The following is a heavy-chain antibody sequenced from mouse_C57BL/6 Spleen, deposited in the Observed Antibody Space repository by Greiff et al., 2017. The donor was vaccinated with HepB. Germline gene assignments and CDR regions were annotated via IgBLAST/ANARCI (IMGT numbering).Heavy chain of an antibody. CDR3: AREGRV. V-gene: IGHV1-64*01. J-gene: IGHJ2*01. CDR2: IHPNSGST. Sequence: VQLQQSGAELVKPGASVKLSCKASGSTFTSYWMHWVKQRPGQGLEWIGMIHPNSGSTNYNENFKSKATLTVDKSSSTAYMQLSSLTSEDSAVYYCAREGRVWGQGTTLTVSS. CDR1: GSTFTSYW. D-gene: IGHD1-1*01.